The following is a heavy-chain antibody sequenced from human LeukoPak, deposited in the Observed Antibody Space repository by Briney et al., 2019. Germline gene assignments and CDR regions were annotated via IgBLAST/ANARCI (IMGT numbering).Heavy chain of an antibody. J-gene: IGHJ4*02. V-gene: IGHV1-69*04. CDR3: ARDHRRYYDSSGYYFDY. D-gene: IGHD3-22*01. CDR1: GCTFSSYA. Sequence: SVKVSCKASGCTFSSYAISWVRQAPGQGLEWMGRIIPILGIANYAQKFQGRVTITADKSTSTAYMELSSLRSEDTAVYYCARDHRRYYDSSGYYFDYWGQGTLVTVSS. CDR2: IIPILGIA.